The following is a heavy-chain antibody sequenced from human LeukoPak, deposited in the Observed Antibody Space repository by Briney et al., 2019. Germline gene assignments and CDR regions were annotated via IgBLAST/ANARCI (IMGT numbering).Heavy chain of an antibody. J-gene: IGHJ3*02. V-gene: IGHV3-21*01. CDR3: AREPYAYDAFDI. CDR1: GFTFSSYS. Sequence: GGSLRLSCAASGFTFSSYSMNWVRQAPGKGLEWVSSISSSSSYIYYADSVKGRFTISRDNAKNSLYLQMNSLRAEDTAVYYCAREPYAYDAFDIWGQGTMVTVSS. CDR2: ISSSSSYI. D-gene: IGHD3-16*01.